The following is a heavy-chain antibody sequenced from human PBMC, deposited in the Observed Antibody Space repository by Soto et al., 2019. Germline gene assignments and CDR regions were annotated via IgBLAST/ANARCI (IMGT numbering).Heavy chain of an antibody. CDR1: GFTFSSYA. CDR2: ISYDGSNK. Sequence: PGGSLRLSCAASGFTFSSYAMHWVRQAPGKGLEWVAVISYDGSNKYYADSVKGRFTISRDNSKNTLYLQMNSLRAEDTAVYYCARGKYSSGPNRGDFDYWGQGTLVTVSS. J-gene: IGHJ4*02. D-gene: IGHD6-19*01. V-gene: IGHV3-30-3*01. CDR3: ARGKYSSGPNRGDFDY.